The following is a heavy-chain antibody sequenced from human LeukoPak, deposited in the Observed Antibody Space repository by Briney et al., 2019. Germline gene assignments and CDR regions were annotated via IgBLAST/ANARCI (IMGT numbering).Heavy chain of an antibody. CDR2: ISRSSSYI. V-gene: IGHV3-21*04. J-gene: IGHJ5*02. D-gene: IGHD2-2*01. CDR3: AGYCSTTSCHSSPNWFDP. CDR1: GFTLSSYT. Sequence: GGSLRLSCAASGFTLSSYTMTWVRQAPGKGLEWVSSISRSSSYIYYVDSVKGRFTISRDNAKKSLFLQMNSLRAEDTAVYYCAGYCSTTSCHSSPNWFDPWGQGTLVTVSS.